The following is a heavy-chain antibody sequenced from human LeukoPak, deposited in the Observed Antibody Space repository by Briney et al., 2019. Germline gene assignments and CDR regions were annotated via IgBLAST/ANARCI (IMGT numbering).Heavy chain of an antibody. J-gene: IGHJ4*02. Sequence: GGSLRLSCVASGFTVSSYWMSWVRQAPGKGLEWVASVKQDGSEKYYVDSMAGRSTISRGNAKNSLYLQMDSLRAEDTAVYYCASHGSGSRYYYFDYWGQGTLVTVSS. V-gene: IGHV3-7*01. CDR3: ASHGSGSRYYYFDY. CDR1: GFTVSSYW. D-gene: IGHD3-10*01. CDR2: VKQDGSEK.